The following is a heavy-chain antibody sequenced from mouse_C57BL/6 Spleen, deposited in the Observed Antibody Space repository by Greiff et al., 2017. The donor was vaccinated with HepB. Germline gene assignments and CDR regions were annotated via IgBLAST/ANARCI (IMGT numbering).Heavy chain of an antibody. CDR1: GYTFTSYG. CDR3: AREEVARAMDY. V-gene: IGHV1-81*01. D-gene: IGHD1-1*01. J-gene: IGHJ4*01. Sequence: VKLLESGAELARPGASVKLSCKASGYTFTSYGISWVKQRTGQGLEWIGEIYPRSGNTYYNEKFKGKATLTADKSSSTAYMELRSLTSEDSAVYFCAREEVARAMDYWGQGTSVTVSS. CDR2: IYPRSGNT.